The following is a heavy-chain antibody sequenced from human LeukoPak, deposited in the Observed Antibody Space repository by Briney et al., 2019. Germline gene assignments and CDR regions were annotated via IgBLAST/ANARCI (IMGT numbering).Heavy chain of an antibody. CDR1: GYSFTSYW. Sequence: GESLQISCKGSGYSFTSYWIGWVRQMPGKGLEWMGIIYPGDSDTRYSPSFQGQVTISADKSISTAYLQWSSLKASDTAMYYCARHVSVGATNRPFDYWGQGTLVTVSS. D-gene: IGHD1-26*01. CDR2: IYPGDSDT. V-gene: IGHV5-51*01. J-gene: IGHJ4*02. CDR3: ARHVSVGATNRPFDY.